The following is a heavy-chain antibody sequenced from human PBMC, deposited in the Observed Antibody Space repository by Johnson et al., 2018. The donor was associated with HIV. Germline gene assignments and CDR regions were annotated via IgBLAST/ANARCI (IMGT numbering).Heavy chain of an antibody. Sequence: EVHLVESGGGLVKPGGSLRLSCAASGFTFSDYYMSWVRQAPGKGLEWVSSISGSGGYTYYADSVKGRFTISRDSSKNTLYLQMNSLRAEDTALYYCAKGPEGSFDIWCQGTMVTVSS. CDR2: ISGSGGYT. J-gene: IGHJ3*02. D-gene: IGHD1-14*01. V-gene: IGHV3-23*04. CDR3: AKGPEGSFDI. CDR1: GFTFSDYY.